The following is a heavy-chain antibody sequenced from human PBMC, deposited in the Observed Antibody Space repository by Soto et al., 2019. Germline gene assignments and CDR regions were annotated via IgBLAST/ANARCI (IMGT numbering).Heavy chain of an antibody. V-gene: IGHV1-69*04. D-gene: IGHD5-12*01. J-gene: IGHJ3*02. CDR3: AREYSGYDYAFDI. Sequence: SVKVSCKASGGTFSSYTISWVRQAPGQGLEWMGRIIPILGIANYAQKFQGRVTITADKSTSTAYMELSSLRSEDTAVYYCAREYSGYDYAFDIWGQGTMVTVSS. CDR2: IIPILGIA. CDR1: GGTFSSYT.